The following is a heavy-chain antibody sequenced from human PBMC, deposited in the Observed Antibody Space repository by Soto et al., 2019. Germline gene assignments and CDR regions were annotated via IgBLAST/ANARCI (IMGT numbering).Heavy chain of an antibody. V-gene: IGHV4-31*03. J-gene: IGHJ4*02. CDR1: GGSISSGGYY. Sequence: PSETLSLTCTVSGGSISSGGYYWSWIRQHPGKGLEWIGYIYYSGSTYYNPSLKSRVTISVDTSKNQFSLKLNSVTAADTAVYYCTKPQRRWLNSDYWGQGTLVTVSS. CDR3: TKPQRRWLNSDY. D-gene: IGHD5-12*01. CDR2: IYYSGST.